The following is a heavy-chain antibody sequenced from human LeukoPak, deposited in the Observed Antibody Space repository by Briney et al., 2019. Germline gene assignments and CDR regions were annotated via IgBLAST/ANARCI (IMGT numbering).Heavy chain of an antibody. CDR3: AREGGPYRPLDY. CDR1: GGSFSGYY. Sequence: PSETLSLTCAVYGGSFSGYYWSWIRQPPGEGLEWIGEVHLSGRTNYNPSLESRVTMSVDMSENHISLKLTSVTAADTAVYYCAREGGPYRPLDYSGQGTLVTVSS. J-gene: IGHJ4*02. CDR2: VHLSGRT. V-gene: IGHV4-34*01.